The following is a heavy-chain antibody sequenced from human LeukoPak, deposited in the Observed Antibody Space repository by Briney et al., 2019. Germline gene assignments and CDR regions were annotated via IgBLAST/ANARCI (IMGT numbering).Heavy chain of an antibody. D-gene: IGHD6-13*01. V-gene: IGHV1-18*01. J-gene: IGHJ6*03. Sequence: GASVKVSCKASGYTFTSYDINWVRQATGQGLEWMGWVNPNSGGTNYAQKLQGRVTMTTDTSTSTAYMELRSLRSDDTAVYYCARRIAAAGTHYMDVWGKGTTVTVSS. CDR1: GYTFTSYD. CDR3: ARRIAAAGTHYMDV. CDR2: VNPNSGGT.